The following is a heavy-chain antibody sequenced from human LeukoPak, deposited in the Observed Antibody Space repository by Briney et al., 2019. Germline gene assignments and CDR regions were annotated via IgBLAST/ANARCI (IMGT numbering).Heavy chain of an antibody. V-gene: IGHV1-46*01. D-gene: IGHD2-15*01. CDR2: INPSGGST. Sequence: GASVKVSCKASGYTFTSNYMHWVRQAPGQGLEWMGIINPSGGSTSYAQKFQGRVTMTRDTSTSTVYMELSSLRSEDMAVYCCARDYLKVVVAGTAPSAGHMDYWGQGTLVTVSS. CDR1: GYTFTSNY. J-gene: IGHJ4*02. CDR3: ARDYLKVVVAGTAPSAGHMDY.